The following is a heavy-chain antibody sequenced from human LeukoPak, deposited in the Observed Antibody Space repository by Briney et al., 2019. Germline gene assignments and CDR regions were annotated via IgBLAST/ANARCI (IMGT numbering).Heavy chain of an antibody. CDR3: ARLGYCSGGSCHPANFHWFDP. D-gene: IGHD2-15*01. CDR1: GGSFSGYY. CDR2: INHSGST. J-gene: IGHJ5*02. V-gene: IGHV4-34*01. Sequence: SETLSLTCAVYGGSFSGYYWSWIRQPPGKGLEWIGEINHSGSTNYNPSLKSRVTISVDTSKNQFSLKLSSVTAADTAVYYCARLGYCSGGSCHPANFHWFDPWGQGSLVTVSS.